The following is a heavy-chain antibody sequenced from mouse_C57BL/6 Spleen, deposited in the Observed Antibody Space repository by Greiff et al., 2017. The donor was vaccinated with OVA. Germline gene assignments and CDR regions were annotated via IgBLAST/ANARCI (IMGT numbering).Heavy chain of an antibody. CDR3: AREGSGYPLFAY. J-gene: IGHJ3*01. V-gene: IGHV1-80*01. D-gene: IGHD3-2*02. CDR2: IYPGDGYT. CDR1: GYAFSSYW. Sequence: VQLQQSGAELVQPGASVKISCKASGYAFSSYWMNWVKQRPGKGLEWIGQIYPGDGYTNYNGKFTGEATLTADKSSSTAYMQRSSLTSEDSAVYFCAREGSGYPLFAYWGQGTLVTVSA.